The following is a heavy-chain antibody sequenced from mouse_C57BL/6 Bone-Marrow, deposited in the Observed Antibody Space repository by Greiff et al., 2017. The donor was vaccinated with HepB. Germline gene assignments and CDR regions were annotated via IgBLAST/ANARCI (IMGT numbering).Heavy chain of an antibody. CDR2: ISSGSSTI. J-gene: IGHJ4*01. D-gene: IGHD4-1*01. Sequence: EVKLVESGGGLVKPGGSLKLSCAASGFTFSDYGMHWARQAPEKGLEWVAYISSGSSTIYYADTVKGRFTISRDKAKNTLFMQRTSLRSEDTAMYYCGRENWVYAMDYWGQGTSVTVSS. CDR3: GRENWVYAMDY. V-gene: IGHV5-17*01. CDR1: GFTFSDYG.